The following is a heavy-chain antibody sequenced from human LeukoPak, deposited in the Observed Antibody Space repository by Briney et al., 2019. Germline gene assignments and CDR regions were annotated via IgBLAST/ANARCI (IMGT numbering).Heavy chain of an antibody. CDR1: RYTFTSYD. Sequence: VASVKVSCKASRYTFTSYDINWVRQATGQGLEWMGWINPNSGGTNYAQKFQGRVTMTRDTSVSTAYMELSRLRSDDTAVYYCARVVPAATGCFDPGGRGPRVTVSS. D-gene: IGHD2-2*01. J-gene: IGHJ5*02. V-gene: IGHV1-2*02. CDR3: ARVVPAATGCFDP. CDR2: INPNSGGT.